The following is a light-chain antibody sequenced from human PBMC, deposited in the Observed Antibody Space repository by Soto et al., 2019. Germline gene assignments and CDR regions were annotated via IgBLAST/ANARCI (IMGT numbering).Light chain of an antibody. CDR1: QTISVW. CDR3: QQYDSSSPT. CDR2: DAS. V-gene: IGKV1-5*01. Sequence: DIQMTQSPSTLSGSVGDRVTITCRASQTISVWLAWHQQRPGKAPKFLIYDASNLETGVSSRFSGSGSGTEFTLTIRSLQPDDFATYYCQQYDSSSPTFGQGTKLEIK. J-gene: IGKJ2*01.